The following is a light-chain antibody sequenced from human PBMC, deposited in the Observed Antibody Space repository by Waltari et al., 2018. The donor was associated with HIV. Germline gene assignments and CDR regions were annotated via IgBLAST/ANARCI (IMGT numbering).Light chain of an antibody. Sequence: QTVVTQEPSFSVSPGGPVTLTCGLSSGSVSTSYYTSWYQQTPGQAPRTLIYSTNTRSSGVPDRFSGSILGNKAALTITGAQADDESDYYCVLFMGNGIWVFGGGTKLTVL. V-gene: IGLV8-61*01. J-gene: IGLJ3*02. CDR3: VLFMGNGIWV. CDR1: SGSVSTSYY. CDR2: STN.